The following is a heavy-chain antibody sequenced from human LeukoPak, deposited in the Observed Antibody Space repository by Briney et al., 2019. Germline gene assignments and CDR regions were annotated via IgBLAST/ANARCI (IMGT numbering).Heavy chain of an antibody. D-gene: IGHD3-22*01. Sequence: PGGSLRLSCAASGFTFGNYWMTWVRQAPGKGLEWVANIKEDGSKKNYVDSLKGRFTISRDNAKNSLYLQMNSLRAEDTAVYYCATPLDYYDSSGYHQGGDWGQGTLVTVSS. V-gene: IGHV3-7*03. CDR1: GFTFGNYW. J-gene: IGHJ4*02. CDR3: ATPLDYYDSSGYHQGGD. CDR2: IKEDGSKK.